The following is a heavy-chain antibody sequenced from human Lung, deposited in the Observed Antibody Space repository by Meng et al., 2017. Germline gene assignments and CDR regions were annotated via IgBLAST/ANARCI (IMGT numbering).Heavy chain of an antibody. CDR2: INHSGST. CDR3: ARGPTTMAHDFDY. D-gene: IGHD4-11*01. V-gene: IGHV4-34*01. CDR1: GGSFSDYY. J-gene: IGHJ4*02. Sequence: QVPLTQWGAGLLNPSETLSLTCFVSGGSFSDYYWSWIRQPPGKGLEWIGEINHSGSTNYNPSLESRATIPVDTSQNNLSLKLSSVTAADSAVYYCARGPTTMAHDFDYWGQGTLVTVSS.